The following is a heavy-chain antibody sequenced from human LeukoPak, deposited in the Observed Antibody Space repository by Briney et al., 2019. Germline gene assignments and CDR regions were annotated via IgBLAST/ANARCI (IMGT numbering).Heavy chain of an antibody. D-gene: IGHD3-22*01. J-gene: IGHJ4*02. V-gene: IGHV3-73*01. CDR2: IRSEANSYAT. CDR3: TTGFIQSLTMIVNY. CDR1: GFTFSGSA. Sequence: GGSLRLSCAASGFTFSGSAMHWVRQASGKGLEWVGRIRSEANSYATAYAASVEGRFTISRDDSKNMAYLQMNSLKTEDTAVYYCTTGFIQSLTMIVNYWGQGTLVTVSS.